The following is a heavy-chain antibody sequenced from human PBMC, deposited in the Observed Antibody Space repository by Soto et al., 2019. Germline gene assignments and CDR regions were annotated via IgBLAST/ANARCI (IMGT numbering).Heavy chain of an antibody. Sequence: PGGSLRLSCAASGFTFSSYSMNWVRQAPGKGLEWVSSISSSSSYIYYADSVKGRFTISRDNAKNSLYLQMNSLRAEDTAVYYWARAYYDILTGYPKGGYYFDYWGQGTLVTVSS. V-gene: IGHV3-21*01. CDR2: ISSSSSYI. D-gene: IGHD3-9*01. CDR3: ARAYYDILTGYPKGGYYFDY. CDR1: GFTFSSYS. J-gene: IGHJ4*02.